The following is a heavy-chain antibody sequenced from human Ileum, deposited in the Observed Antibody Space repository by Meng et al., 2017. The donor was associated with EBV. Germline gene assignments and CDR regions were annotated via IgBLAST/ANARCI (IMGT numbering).Heavy chain of an antibody. D-gene: IGHD6-19*01. Sequence: QLQLRESGPGQVKPSEXLSLLCTVSGDSISSFYYWGWIRQPPGRGVEWIGSVHYTGSTYYSPSLKSRVTVSVDTSKNQFSLRLTSVTAADTAVYYCARPFPSWQSPRLDPFGAWGQGTLVTVSS. V-gene: IGHV4-39*01. CDR3: ARPFPSWQSPRLDPFGA. J-gene: IGHJ5*02. CDR1: GDSISSFYY. CDR2: VHYTGST.